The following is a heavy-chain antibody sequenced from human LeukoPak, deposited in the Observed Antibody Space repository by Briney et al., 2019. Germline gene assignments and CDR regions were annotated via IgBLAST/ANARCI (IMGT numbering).Heavy chain of an antibody. CDR3: AKGFGELLYTSNYYFDY. Sequence: PSETLSLTCTVSGGSVSSGSYYWSWIRQPPGKGLEWIGYIYYSGSTNYNPSLKSRVTISVDTSKNQFSLKPSSATAADTAVYYCAKGFGELLYTSNYYFDYWGQGTLVTVSS. CDR2: IYYSGST. D-gene: IGHD3-10*01. J-gene: IGHJ4*02. CDR1: GGSVSSGSYY. V-gene: IGHV4-61*01.